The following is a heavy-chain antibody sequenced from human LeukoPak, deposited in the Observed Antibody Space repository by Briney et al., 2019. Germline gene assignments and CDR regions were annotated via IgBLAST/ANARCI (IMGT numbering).Heavy chain of an antibody. V-gene: IGHV3-48*03. D-gene: IGHD6-19*01. Sequence: GGSRRLSCAASGFTFSVAMNWVRQAPGKGLEWISYIDDDETTIRYADSVKGRFTISRDNARNSRYLQMNSLRAEDTALYYCVRETTEFNSGLVMVGFDYWGQGTRVTVSS. CDR2: IDDDETTI. CDR1: GFTFSVA. CDR3: VRETTEFNSGLVMVGFDY. J-gene: IGHJ4*02.